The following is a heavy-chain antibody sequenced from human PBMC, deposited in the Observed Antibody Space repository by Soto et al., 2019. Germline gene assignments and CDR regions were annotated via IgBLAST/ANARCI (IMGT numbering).Heavy chain of an antibody. D-gene: IGHD3-22*01. CDR1: GFSLSNARMG. V-gene: IGHV2-26*01. Sequence: QVTLKESGPVLVKPTETLTLTCTVSGFSLSNARMGVSWIRQPPGKALEWLAHIFSNDEKSYSTSLKSRLTISKDTSKSQVVLTMTNMDPVDTATSYCARIFTEYYYDSSGYSYYFDYWGLGTLVTVSS. CDR3: ARIFTEYYYDSSGYSYYFDY. CDR2: IFSNDEK. J-gene: IGHJ4*02.